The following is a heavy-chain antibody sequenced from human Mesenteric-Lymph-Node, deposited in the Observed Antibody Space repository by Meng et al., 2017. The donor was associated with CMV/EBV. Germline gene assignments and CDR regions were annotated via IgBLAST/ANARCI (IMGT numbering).Heavy chain of an antibody. J-gene: IGHJ6*02. D-gene: IGHD2-15*01. CDR1: GFTFDDYG. Sequence: GESLKISCAASGFTFDDYGMSWVRQVPGKGLEWVSGINWIGGDTGYADSMKGRFIISRDNAKNSLYLQMNSLRAEDTALYYCARDRGYCSGDSCPTPYYYGTDVWGQGTTVTVSS. V-gene: IGHV3-20*04. CDR3: ARDRGYCSGDSCPTPYYYGTDV. CDR2: INWIGGDT.